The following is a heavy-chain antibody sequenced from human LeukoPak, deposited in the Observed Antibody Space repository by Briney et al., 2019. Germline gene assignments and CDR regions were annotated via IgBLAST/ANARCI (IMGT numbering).Heavy chain of an antibody. CDR3: ARGHADTYSSSWYGRFDY. Sequence: GGSLRLSCAASGFTLSSYALSWVRQAPGKGLEWISIISESGVITYYADSVKGRFNISRDNSKNTLYLQMNSLRAEDTAVYYCARGHADTYSSSWYGRFDYWGQGTLVTVSS. CDR2: ISESGVIT. J-gene: IGHJ4*02. CDR1: GFTLSSYA. V-gene: IGHV3-23*01. D-gene: IGHD6-13*01.